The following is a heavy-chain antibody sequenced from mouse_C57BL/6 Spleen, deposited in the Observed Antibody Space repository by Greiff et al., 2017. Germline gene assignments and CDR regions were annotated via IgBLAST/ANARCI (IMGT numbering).Heavy chain of an antibody. Sequence: EVHLVESGGGLVQPGGSLKLSCAASGFTFSGYYMSWVRQTPEKRLEWVASISNGGGSTYYPDTVKGRFTISRDNAKNTLYLQMSRLKSEDTAMFYCARHGRLRGYVDVWGTGTTVTVSS. CDR3: ARHGRLRGYVDV. CDR2: ISNGGGST. CDR1: GFTFSGYY. V-gene: IGHV5-12*01. D-gene: IGHD2-2*01. J-gene: IGHJ1*03.